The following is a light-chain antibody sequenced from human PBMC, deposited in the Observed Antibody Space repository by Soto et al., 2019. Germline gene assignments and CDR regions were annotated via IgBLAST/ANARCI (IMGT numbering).Light chain of an antibody. V-gene: IGKV1-33*01. Sequence: DIQMTQSPSSLSASVGDRVTITCQARQDISNYLNWYQQKPWKAPKLLIYDASNLETGGQSRFSGSGSVTDFTFTISSLQPEDIATYYCQQYDKLPYTFGQGTKLEIK. CDR2: DAS. CDR1: QDISNY. J-gene: IGKJ2*01. CDR3: QQYDKLPYT.